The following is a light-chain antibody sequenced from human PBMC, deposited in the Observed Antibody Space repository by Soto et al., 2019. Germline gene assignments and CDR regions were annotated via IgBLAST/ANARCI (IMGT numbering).Light chain of an antibody. CDR1: SNDFGDYNS. CDR3: SAYTSSSTWV. J-gene: IGLJ3*02. V-gene: IGLV2-14*01. Sequence: QSALTQPASVAGSPGQSITISCTGTSNDFGDYNSVSWYQQYPGKAPKLMIYYVTKRPSGVSDRFSGSKSGNTASLAISGLQAEDEADYYCSAYTSSSTWVFCGGTKLTV. CDR2: YVT.